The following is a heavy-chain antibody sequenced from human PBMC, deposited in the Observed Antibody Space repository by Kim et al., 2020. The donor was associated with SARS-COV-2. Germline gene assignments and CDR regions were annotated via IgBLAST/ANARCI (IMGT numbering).Heavy chain of an antibody. V-gene: IGHV3-30*18. Sequence: GGSRRLSCAASGFTFSSYGMHWVRQAPGKGLEWVAVISYDGSNKYYADSVKGRFTISRDNSKNTLYLQMNSLRAEDTAVYYCAKDRRKAYDYVWGSYRSYYYYGMDVWGQGTTVTVSS. CDR3: AKDRRKAYDYVWGSYRSYYYYGMDV. J-gene: IGHJ6*02. D-gene: IGHD3-16*02. CDR1: GFTFSSYG. CDR2: ISYDGSNK.